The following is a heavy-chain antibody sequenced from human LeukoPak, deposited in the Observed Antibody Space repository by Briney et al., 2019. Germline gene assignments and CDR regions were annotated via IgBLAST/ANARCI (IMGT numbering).Heavy chain of an antibody. V-gene: IGHV7-4-1*02. J-gene: IGHJ6*03. CDR1: GYTFTSYA. Sequence: GASVKVSCKASGYTFTSYAMNWVRQAPGQGLEWMGWINTHSGNPTYAQGFTGRYVFSLDTSVSTAYLQISSLKAEDTAVYYCARDRLAPLYSSSWYRYYYMDVWGKGTTVTVSS. CDR2: INTHSGNP. D-gene: IGHD6-13*01. CDR3: ARDRLAPLYSSSWYRYYYMDV.